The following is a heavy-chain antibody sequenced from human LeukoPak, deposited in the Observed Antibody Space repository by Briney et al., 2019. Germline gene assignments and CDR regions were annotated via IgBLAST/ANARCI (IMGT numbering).Heavy chain of an antibody. V-gene: IGHV4-59*01. CDR3: ARDFLDFDWLLFDY. CDR1: GGSISSYY. D-gene: IGHD3-9*01. Sequence: SETLSLTCTVSGGSISSYYWSWIRQPPGKGLEWIGYIYYSGSTNYNPSLKSRVNISVDTSKNQFSLKLSSVTAADTAVYYCARDFLDFDWLLFDYWGQGTLVTVSS. CDR2: IYYSGST. J-gene: IGHJ4*02.